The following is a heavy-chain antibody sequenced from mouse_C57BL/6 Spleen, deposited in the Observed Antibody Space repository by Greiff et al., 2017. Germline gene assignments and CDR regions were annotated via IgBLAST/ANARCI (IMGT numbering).Heavy chain of an antibody. J-gene: IGHJ4*01. CDR2: IYPGDGDT. Sequence: QVQLQQSGPELVKPGASVKISCKASGYAFSSSWMNWVKQRPGKGLEWIGRIYPGDGDTNYNGKLTGKATLTADKSSITAYMQISSLTSEDSAVYFCAISVVNYYAMDYWGQGTSVTVSS. D-gene: IGHD2-13*01. V-gene: IGHV1-82*01. CDR1: GYAFSSSW. CDR3: AISVVNYYAMDY.